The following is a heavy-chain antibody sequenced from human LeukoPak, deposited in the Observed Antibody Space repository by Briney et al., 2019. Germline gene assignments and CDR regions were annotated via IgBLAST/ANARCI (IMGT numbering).Heavy chain of an antibody. CDR3: AKVDCSAGSCYSIDY. CDR2: IYYSGST. V-gene: IGHV4-59*01. CDR1: GGSISSYY. J-gene: IGHJ4*02. D-gene: IGHD2-15*01. Sequence: PSETLSLTCTVSGGSISSYYWSWIRQPPGKGLEWIGYIYYSGSTNYNPSLKSRVTISVDTSKNQFSLKLSSVTAADTAVYYCAKVDCSAGSCYSIDYWGQGTLVTVSS.